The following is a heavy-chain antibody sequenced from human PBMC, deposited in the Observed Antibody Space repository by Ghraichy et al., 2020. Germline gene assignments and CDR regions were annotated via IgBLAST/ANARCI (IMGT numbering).Heavy chain of an antibody. CDR2: IIPIFGTA. D-gene: IGHD3-22*01. CDR1: GGTFSSYA. V-gene: IGHV1-69*13. J-gene: IGHJ4*02. Sequence: SVKVSCKASGGTFSSYAISWVRQAPGQGLEWMGGIIPIFGTANYAQKFQGRVTITADESTSTAYMELSSLRSEDTAVYYCVRGVRLHYYDSSGYYAGSDYWGQGTLVTVSS. CDR3: VRGVRLHYYDSSGYYAGSDY.